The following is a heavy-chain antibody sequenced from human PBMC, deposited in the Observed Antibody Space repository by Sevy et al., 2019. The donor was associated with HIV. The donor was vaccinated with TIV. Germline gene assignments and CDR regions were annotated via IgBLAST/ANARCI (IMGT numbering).Heavy chain of an antibody. D-gene: IGHD5-12*01. CDR3: ARDPLGYSGYDL. CDR1: GFTFSDYY. V-gene: IGHV3-11*01. CDR2: ISSSGSAI. J-gene: IGHJ4*02. Sequence: GSLRLSCAASGFTFSDYYMTWIRQAPGKGLEWVSYISSSGSAIYYADSVKGRFTISRDNAKNSLYLQVNSLRAEDTAVYYCARDPLGYSGYDLWGQGTLVTVSS.